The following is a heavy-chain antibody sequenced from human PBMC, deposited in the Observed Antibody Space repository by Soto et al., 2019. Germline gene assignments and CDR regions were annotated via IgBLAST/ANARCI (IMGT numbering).Heavy chain of an antibody. CDR3: AKKVNSGSGSQYFDY. Sequence: PGGSLRLSCVASGFTFSSYSMSWVRQAPGKGLEWVSGFRAGGDDGTTYYADSVKGRFTFSRDNSKYTLFLQMNSLRAEDTAIYYCAKKVNSGSGSQYFDYFGQGTLVSVSS. CDR1: GFTFSSYS. J-gene: IGHJ4*02. D-gene: IGHD3-10*01. V-gene: IGHV3-23*01. CDR2: FRAGGDDGTT.